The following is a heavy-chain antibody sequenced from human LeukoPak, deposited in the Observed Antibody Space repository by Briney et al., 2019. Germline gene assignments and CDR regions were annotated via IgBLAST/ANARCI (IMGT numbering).Heavy chain of an antibody. CDR2: IWYDGSNK. Sequence: PGRSLRLSCAASGFTFSSYGMHWVRQAPGKGLEWVAVIWYDGSNKYYADSVKGRFTISRDNSKNTLYLQMNSLRAEDTAVYYCAKQVVPAAMLDYWGQGTLVTVSS. D-gene: IGHD2-2*01. J-gene: IGHJ4*02. CDR1: GFTFSSYG. CDR3: AKQVVPAAMLDY. V-gene: IGHV3-33*06.